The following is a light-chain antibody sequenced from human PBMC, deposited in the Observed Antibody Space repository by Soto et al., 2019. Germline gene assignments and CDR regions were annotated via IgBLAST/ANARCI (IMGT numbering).Light chain of an antibody. CDR1: QSVLYSSNNKNY. J-gene: IGKJ4*01. CDR2: WAS. CDR3: QQYYSTPPA. Sequence: DIVMTQSPDSLVVSLGESATINCKSSQSVLYSSNNKNYLAWYQQKPGQPPKLLIYWASTRESGVPDRFSGSGSGTDFTLTISSLQAEDVAVYYCQQYYSTPPAFGGGTKVDIK. V-gene: IGKV4-1*01.